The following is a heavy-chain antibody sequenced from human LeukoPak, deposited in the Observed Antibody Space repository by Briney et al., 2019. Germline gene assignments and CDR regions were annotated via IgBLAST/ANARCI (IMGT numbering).Heavy chain of an antibody. V-gene: IGHV4-59*01. Sequence: PSETLSLTCTVSGGSISRYYWNWIRQPPGKGLEWIGYIYYSGSTNYNPSLKSRVTISVDTSKNQFSLKLSSVTAADTAVYYCARVRSHPRSEGWYSSSRTFDYWGQGTLVTVSS. CDR1: GGSISRYY. D-gene: IGHD6-13*01. CDR3: ARVRSHPRSEGWYSSSRTFDY. J-gene: IGHJ4*02. CDR2: IYYSGST.